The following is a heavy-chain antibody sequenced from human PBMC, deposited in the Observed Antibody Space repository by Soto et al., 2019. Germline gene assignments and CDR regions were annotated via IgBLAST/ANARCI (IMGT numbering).Heavy chain of an antibody. Sequence: SETLSLTCTVSGGPISSNSYYWGWIRQPPGKGLEWIGSIYYSGNTYYNPSLKSRVTISVDTSKNQFSLKLSSVTAADTAVYYCARHTYYYDRSGYYFPNYFDYWGQGTLVTVSS. CDR3: ARHTYYYDRSGYYFPNYFDY. J-gene: IGHJ4*02. CDR1: GGPISSNSYY. D-gene: IGHD3-22*01. CDR2: IYYSGNT. V-gene: IGHV4-39*01.